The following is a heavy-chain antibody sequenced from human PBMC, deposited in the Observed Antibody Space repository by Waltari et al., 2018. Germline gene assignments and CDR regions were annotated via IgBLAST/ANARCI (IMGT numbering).Heavy chain of an antibody. Sequence: QVQLVQSGAEVKKPGASVKVSCKASGYTFTGYYMHWVRQAPGQGLEWMGWINPNSGGTNYAQKFQGRVTMTRETSISTAYMELSRLRSDDTAVYYCASSEGPPQAKHYYYMDVWGKGTTVTISS. CDR1: GYTFTGYY. CDR2: INPNSGGT. CDR3: ASSEGPPQAKHYYYMDV. D-gene: IGHD3-10*01. V-gene: IGHV1-2*02. J-gene: IGHJ6*03.